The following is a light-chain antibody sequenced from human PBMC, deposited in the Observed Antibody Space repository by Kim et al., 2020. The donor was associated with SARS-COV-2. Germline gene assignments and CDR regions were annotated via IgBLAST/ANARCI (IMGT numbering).Light chain of an antibody. CDR2: KDS. Sequence: SLSPGQTSRLTCAGAVLAKKYARWVKQKPVQAPVLVIYKDSERPSGIPERFSGSSSGTTVTLTISGAQVEDEADYYCYSAADNIGVFGGGTQLTVL. V-gene: IGLV3-27*01. CDR3: YSAADNIGV. J-gene: IGLJ3*02. CDR1: VLAKKY.